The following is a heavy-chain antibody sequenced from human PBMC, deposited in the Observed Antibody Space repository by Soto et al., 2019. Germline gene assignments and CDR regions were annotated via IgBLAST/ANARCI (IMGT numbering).Heavy chain of an antibody. V-gene: IGHV2-5*02. J-gene: IGHJ4*02. D-gene: IGHD3-9*01. CDR1: GCSLSTREVG. Sequence: SLLKRENPTQALTLTCTFSGCSLSTREVGVGWFRQPPGKALEWLALIYWDDDKRYSPSLKSRLTITKDTSKNRVVLTMTNMDPVDTATYYCAHRFDWYYFNQWGQGTLVTVSS. CDR2: IYWDDDK. CDR3: AHRFDWYYFNQ.